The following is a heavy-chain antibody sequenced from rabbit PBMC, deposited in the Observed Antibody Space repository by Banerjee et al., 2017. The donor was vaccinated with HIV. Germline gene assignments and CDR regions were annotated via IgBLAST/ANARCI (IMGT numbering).Heavy chain of an antibody. J-gene: IGHJ4*01. Sequence: QSLEESGGDLVQPGASLTLSCKASGIDFSSNGMCWVRQAPGKGLEWIACIYVGRSGSTYYASWAKGRFTISKTSSTTVTLQMTSLTAADTATYFCASPSYDDYVYYTDYFSLWGQGTLVTVS. D-gene: IGHD8-1*01. CDR2: IYVGRSGST. CDR1: GIDFSSNG. CDR3: ASPSYDDYVYYTDYFSL. V-gene: IGHV1S40*01.